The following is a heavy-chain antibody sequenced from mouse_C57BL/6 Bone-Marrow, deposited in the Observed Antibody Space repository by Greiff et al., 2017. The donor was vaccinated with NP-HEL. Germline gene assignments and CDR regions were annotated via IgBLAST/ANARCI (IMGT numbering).Heavy chain of an antibody. D-gene: IGHD1-1*01. V-gene: IGHV1-7*01. CDR2: INPSSGYT. CDR1: GYTFTSYW. CDR3: ARWVYYYGSTLRGAWFAY. J-gene: IGHJ3*01. Sequence: VQLQQSGAELAKPGASVKLSCKASGYTFTSYWMHWVKQRPGQGLEWIGYINPSSGYTKYNQKFKDKATLTADKSSSTAYMQLSSLTYEDSAVYYCARWVYYYGSTLRGAWFAYWGQGTLVTVSA.